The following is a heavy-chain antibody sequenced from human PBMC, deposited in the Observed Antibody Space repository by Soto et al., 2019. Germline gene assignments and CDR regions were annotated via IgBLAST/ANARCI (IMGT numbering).Heavy chain of an antibody. CDR1: GGSFSGYY. J-gene: IGHJ5*02. CDR2: INHSGST. V-gene: IGHV4-34*01. D-gene: IGHD1-7*01. Sequence: QVQLQQWGAGLLKPSETLSLTCAVYGGSFSGYYWSWIRQPPGKGLEWIGEINHSGSTNYNPSLESRVTISVDTSKNQFSLKLSSVTAADTAVYYCARGPITGTTAGRRARLNWFDPWGQGTLVTVSS. CDR3: ARGPITGTTAGRRARLNWFDP.